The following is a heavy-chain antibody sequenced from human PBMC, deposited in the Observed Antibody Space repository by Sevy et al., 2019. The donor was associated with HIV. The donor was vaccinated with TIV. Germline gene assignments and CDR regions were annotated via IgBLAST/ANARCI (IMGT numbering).Heavy chain of an antibody. CDR1: GFTFSSYW. CDR2: INSDGSST. CDR3: ASGYYGSGSYYNQYYMDV. V-gene: IGHV3-74*01. J-gene: IGHJ6*03. Sequence: GGSLRLSCAASGFTFSSYWMHWVRQAPGKGLVWVSRINSDGSSTSYADSVKGRFTISRDNAKNTLYLQMNSLRAEDTAVYYCASGYYGSGSYYNQYYMDVWGKRTTVTVSS. D-gene: IGHD3-10*01.